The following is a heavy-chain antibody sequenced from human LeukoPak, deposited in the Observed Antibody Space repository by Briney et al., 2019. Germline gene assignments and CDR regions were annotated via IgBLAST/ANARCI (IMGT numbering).Heavy chain of an antibody. Sequence: PGGSLRLSCAASGFTFSSYWMHWVRQAPGKGLGWVSRINSDGSSTNYADSVKGGFTISRDNPKNTLYLQMNSLRAEDMAVYYCATDVAGGSLDYWGQGTLVTVSS. J-gene: IGHJ4*02. V-gene: IGHV3-74*01. CDR1: GFTFSSYW. CDR2: INSDGSST. CDR3: ATDVAGGSLDY. D-gene: IGHD1-26*01.